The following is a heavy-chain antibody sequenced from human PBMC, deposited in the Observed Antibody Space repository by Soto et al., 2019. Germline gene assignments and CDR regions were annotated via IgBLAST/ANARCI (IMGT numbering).Heavy chain of an antibody. CDR2: ISNTGYT. D-gene: IGHD3-3*01. J-gene: IGHJ4*02. CDR1: GGSVSSDAYY. CDR3: ASTKATSYDVLSGYFRVFNY. V-gene: IGHV4-31*11. Sequence: QVQLQESGPGLVKPSQTLSLTCAVSGGSVSSDAYYWSWIHQHPGKGLEWLGYISNTGYTYSKPSRRRRPTLSADPSKTPVSLNRNSVTAAATAVYYCASTKATSYDVLSGYFRVFNYWGQGTLVTVSS.